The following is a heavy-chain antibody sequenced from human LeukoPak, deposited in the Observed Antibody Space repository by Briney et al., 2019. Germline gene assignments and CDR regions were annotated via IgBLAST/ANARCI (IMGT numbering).Heavy chain of an antibody. D-gene: IGHD2-8*01. J-gene: IGHJ6*02. CDR2: MNPNSGNT. Sequence: GASVKVSCKASGYTFISYDINWVRQATGQGLEWMGWMNPNSGNTGYAQKFQGRVTMTRNTSISTAYMELSSLRSEDTAVYYCAGTPRMYYGMDVWGQGTTVTVSS. CDR1: GYTFISYD. V-gene: IGHV1-8*02. CDR3: AGTPRMYYGMDV.